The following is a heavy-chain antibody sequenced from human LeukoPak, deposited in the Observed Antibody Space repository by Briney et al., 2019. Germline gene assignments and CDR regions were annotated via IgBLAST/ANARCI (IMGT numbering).Heavy chain of an antibody. Sequence: GESLKISCKGSGYSFTNYCIAWVRQMPGKGLEWMGIIYPGDSDTRYSPSFQGQVTISADKSISTAYLQWSSLKASDTAMYYCARQVRDAVSPFDYWGQGTLVTVSS. CDR2: IYPGDSDT. J-gene: IGHJ4*02. CDR3: ARQVRDAVSPFDY. CDR1: GYSFTNYC. V-gene: IGHV5-51*01. D-gene: IGHD6-19*01.